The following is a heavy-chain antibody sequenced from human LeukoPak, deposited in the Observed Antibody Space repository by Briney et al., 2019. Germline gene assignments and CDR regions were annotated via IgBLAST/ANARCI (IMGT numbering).Heavy chain of an antibody. D-gene: IGHD3-10*02. J-gene: IGHJ4*02. CDR1: GGSISSSNW. CDR2: IYHSGST. V-gene: IGHV4-4*02. CDR3: ARGGGITMYYFDY. Sequence: SGTLSLTCAVSGGSISSSNWWSWVRQPPGKGLEWIGEIYHSGSTNYNPSLKSRVTISVDTSKNQFSLKLSSVTAADTAVYYCARGGGITMYYFDYWGQGTLVTVSS.